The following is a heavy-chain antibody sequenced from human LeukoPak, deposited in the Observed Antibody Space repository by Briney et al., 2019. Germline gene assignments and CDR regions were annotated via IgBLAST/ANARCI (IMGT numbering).Heavy chain of an antibody. CDR1: GGSISSSSYY. J-gene: IGHJ4*02. V-gene: IGHV4-39*07. CDR2: IYYSGST. CDR3: ARVPDIVVVPAAPDY. D-gene: IGHD2-2*01. Sequence: SETLSLTCTVSGGSISSSSYYWGWIRQPPGKGLEWIGSIYYSGSTYYNPSLKSRVTISVDASKNQFSLKLSSVTAADTAVYYCARVPDIVVVPAAPDYWGQGTLVTVSS.